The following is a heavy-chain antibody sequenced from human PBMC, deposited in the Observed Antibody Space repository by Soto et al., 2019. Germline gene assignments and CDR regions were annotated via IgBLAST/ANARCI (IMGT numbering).Heavy chain of an antibody. J-gene: IGHJ2*01. V-gene: IGHV3-21*04. CDR2: ISSSSSYI. CDR3: ARMDYGDASYFDL. CDR1: GFTFSSYS. D-gene: IGHD4-17*01. Sequence: GGSLRLSCAASGFTFSSYSMNWVRQAPGKGLEWVSSISSSSSYIYYADSVKGRFTISRDNSKNTLYLQMNSLRAEDTAVYYCARMDYGDASYFDLWGRGTLVTVSS.